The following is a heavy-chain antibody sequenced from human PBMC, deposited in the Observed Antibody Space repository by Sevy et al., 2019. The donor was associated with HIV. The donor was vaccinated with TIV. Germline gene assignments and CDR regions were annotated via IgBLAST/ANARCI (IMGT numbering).Heavy chain of an antibody. J-gene: IGHJ5*02. CDR1: GFSFRDYR. V-gene: IGHV3-48*02. CDR2: ITSSSNTI. CDR3: ARDRGRGEVALDL. D-gene: IGHD3-10*01. Sequence: GGSLRLSCAASGFSFRDYRMNWVRQAPGKGLEWVSYITSSSNTINYADSVKGRFTISRDNGRNSLYLQINSLRHEETAVYYCARDRGRGEVALDLWGQGTLVTVSS.